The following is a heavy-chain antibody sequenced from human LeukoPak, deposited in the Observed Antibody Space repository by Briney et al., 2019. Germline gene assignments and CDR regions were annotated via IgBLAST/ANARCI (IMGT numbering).Heavy chain of an antibody. V-gene: IGHV1-69*05. CDR1: GYTFTSYG. D-gene: IGHD6-19*01. Sequence: ASVKVSCKASGYTFTSYGISWVRQAPGQGLEWMGGIIPIFGTANYAQKFQGRVTITTDESTSTAYMELSSLRSEDTAVYYCAREAAVAGTDWFDPWGQGTLVTVSS. CDR2: IIPIFGTA. J-gene: IGHJ5*02. CDR3: AREAAVAGTDWFDP.